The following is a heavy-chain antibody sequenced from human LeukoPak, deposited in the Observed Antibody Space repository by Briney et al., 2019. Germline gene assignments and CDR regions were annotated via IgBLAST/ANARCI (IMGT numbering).Heavy chain of an antibody. CDR1: GVSLSSSNSY. CDR3: ARGGYDYVWGSYRKEFDY. Sequence: SETLSLTCTVSGVSLSSSNSYWGWIRQPPGTGLEWIGSIYYSGNTYYNASLKSQVSISIDTSKNQFSLRLTSVTAADTAVYYCARGGYDYVWGSYRKEFDYWGQGTLVTVSS. D-gene: IGHD3-16*02. V-gene: IGHV4-39*01. CDR2: IYYSGNT. J-gene: IGHJ4*02.